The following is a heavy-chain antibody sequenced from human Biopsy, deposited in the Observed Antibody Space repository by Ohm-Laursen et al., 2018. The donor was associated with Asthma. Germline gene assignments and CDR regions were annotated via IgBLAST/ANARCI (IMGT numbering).Heavy chain of an antibody. CDR2: ISKDASTQ. V-gene: IGHV3-30*01. CDR3: VRDGTDDAFDI. J-gene: IGHJ3*02. Sequence: SLRLSCAASGFAVSRDHMFWVRQAPGKWLEWVGVISKDASTQDYADSVKGRFTMARDNSKNTLDLQMNSLREEDTAVYYCVRDGTDDAFDIWGQGTVVSVSS. CDR1: GFAVSRDH. D-gene: IGHD1-1*01.